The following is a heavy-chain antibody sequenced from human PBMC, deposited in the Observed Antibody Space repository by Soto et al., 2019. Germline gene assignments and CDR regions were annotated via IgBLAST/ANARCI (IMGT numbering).Heavy chain of an antibody. CDR3: ARVVYDYVWGSYPHGFDY. CDR1: GFTFSSYW. D-gene: IGHD3-16*02. Sequence: GGSLRLSCAASGFTFSSYWMSWVRQAPGKGLEWVANIKQDGSEKYYVDSVKGRFTISRDNAKNSLYLQMNSLRAEDTAVYYCARVVYDYVWGSYPHGFDYWGQGTLVTVSS. J-gene: IGHJ4*02. CDR2: IKQDGSEK. V-gene: IGHV3-7*01.